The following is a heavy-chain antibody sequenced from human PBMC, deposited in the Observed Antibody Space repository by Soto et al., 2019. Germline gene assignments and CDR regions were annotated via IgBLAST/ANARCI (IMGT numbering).Heavy chain of an antibody. CDR2: ISSSSSYI. Sequence: PGGSLRLSCAASGFTFSSYSMNWVRQAPGKGLEWVSSISSSSSYIYYADSVKGRFTISRDNAKNSLYLQMNSLRAEDTAVYYCAREGREVIGMDVWGQGTTVTVSS. CDR3: AREGREVIGMDV. J-gene: IGHJ6*02. D-gene: IGHD1-26*01. CDR1: GFTFSSYS. V-gene: IGHV3-21*01.